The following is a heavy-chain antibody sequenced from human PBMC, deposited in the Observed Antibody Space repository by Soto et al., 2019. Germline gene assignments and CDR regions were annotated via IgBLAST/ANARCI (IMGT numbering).Heavy chain of an antibody. CDR1: GDSVSSNSAA. CDR2: TYYRSKWYN. V-gene: IGHV6-1*01. Sequence: SQTLSHTCAISGDSVSSNSAAWNWIRQSPSRGLEWLGRTYYRSKWYNDYAVSVKSRITINPDTSKNQFSLQLNSVTPEDTAVYYCEIDASLEWLLYGAWFDPWGQGTLVTVSS. D-gene: IGHD3-3*01. CDR3: EIDASLEWLLYGAWFDP. J-gene: IGHJ5*02.